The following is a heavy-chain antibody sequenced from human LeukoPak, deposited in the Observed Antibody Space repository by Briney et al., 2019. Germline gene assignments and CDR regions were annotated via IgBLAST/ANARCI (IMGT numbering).Heavy chain of an antibody. CDR3: ARAGDCNSTSCYGNFDY. V-gene: IGHV1-69*04. Sequence: SVKVSCKASGGTFSSYAISWVRQAPGQGLEWMGRIIPILGIANYAQKFQGRVTITADKSTSTAYMELSSLRSEDTAVYYCARAGDCNSTSCYGNFDYWGQGTLVTVSS. CDR2: IIPILGIA. J-gene: IGHJ4*02. D-gene: IGHD2-2*01. CDR1: GGTFSSYA.